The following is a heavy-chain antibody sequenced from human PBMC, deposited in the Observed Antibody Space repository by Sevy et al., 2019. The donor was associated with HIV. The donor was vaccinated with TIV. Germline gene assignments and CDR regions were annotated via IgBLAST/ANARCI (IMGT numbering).Heavy chain of an antibody. Sequence: GGSLRLSCSASGFIFSSYGMHWVRQTPGKGLEWVAIISSDGSDDFYAESVRGRFTISRDNSRNTLYLQMDSLRLEDTAIYDCAKDKEDDYGDYYFDHWGQGALVTVSS. D-gene: IGHD4-17*01. CDR2: ISSDGSDD. V-gene: IGHV3-30*18. J-gene: IGHJ4*02. CDR3: AKDKEDDYGDYYFDH. CDR1: GFIFSSYG.